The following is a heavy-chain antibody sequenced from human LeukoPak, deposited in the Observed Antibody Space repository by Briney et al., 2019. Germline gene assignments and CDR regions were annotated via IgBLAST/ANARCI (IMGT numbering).Heavy chain of an antibody. CDR2: IYSGGST. CDR1: GFTVSSNY. V-gene: IGHV3-66*01. J-gene: IGHJ5*02. D-gene: IGHD3/OR15-3a*01. CDR3: ARDNLDGSIVWFDP. Sequence: GGSLRLSCAASGFTVSSNYMSWVRQAPGKGLEWVSVIYSGGSTYYADSVKGRFTISRDNSKNTLYLQMNSLRAEDTAVYYCARDNLDGSIVWFDPWGQGTLVTVSS.